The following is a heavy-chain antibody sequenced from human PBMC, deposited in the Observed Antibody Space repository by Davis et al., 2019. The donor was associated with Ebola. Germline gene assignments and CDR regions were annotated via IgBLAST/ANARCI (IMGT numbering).Heavy chain of an antibody. CDR2: INHSGGT. CDR1: GGSFSGYY. V-gene: IGHV4-34*01. Sequence: MPSETLSLTCAVYGGSFSGYYWSWIRQPPGKGLEWIGEINHSGGTNYNPSLKSRVTISVDTSKNQFSLKLSSVTAADTAVYYCARGVGATTGWFDPWGQGTLVTVSS. D-gene: IGHD1-26*01. CDR3: ARGVGATTGWFDP. J-gene: IGHJ5*02.